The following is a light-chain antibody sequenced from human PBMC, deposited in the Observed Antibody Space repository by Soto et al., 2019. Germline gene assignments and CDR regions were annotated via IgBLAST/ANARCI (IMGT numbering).Light chain of an antibody. CDR3: CSYAGSSTFV. V-gene: IGLV2-23*03. J-gene: IGLJ2*01. CDR2: EGS. CDR1: SSDVGSYNL. Sequence: QSALTQPASVSGSPGQSITISCTGTSSDVGSYNLVSWYQQHPGKAPKLMIYEGSKRPSGVSNRFSGSKSGNTASLTISGLQAEDEAGYYCCSYAGSSTFVFGGGTQLTVL.